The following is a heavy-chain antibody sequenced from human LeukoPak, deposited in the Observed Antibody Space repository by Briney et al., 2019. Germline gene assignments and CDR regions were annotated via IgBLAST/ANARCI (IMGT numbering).Heavy chain of an antibody. CDR2: ISSSTI. D-gene: IGHD1-26*01. CDR3: ARVGEGAAKD. V-gene: IGHV3-48*04. CDR1: GFTFSSYS. Sequence: GGSLRLSCAASGFTFSSYSMNWVRQAPGKGLEWVSYISSSTIYYADSVQGRFTISRDNAKNSLYLQMNSLRVEDTAVYYCARVGEGAAKDWGQGTLVTVSS. J-gene: IGHJ4*02.